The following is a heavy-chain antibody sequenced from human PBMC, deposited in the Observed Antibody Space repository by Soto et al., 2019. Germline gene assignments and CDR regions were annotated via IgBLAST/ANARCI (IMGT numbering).Heavy chain of an antibody. V-gene: IGHV1-18*01. CDR1: GYTFTSYG. D-gene: IGHD6-19*01. CDR2: ISAYNGNT. J-gene: IGHJ6*02. Sequence: ASVKVSCKASGYTFTSYGISWVRQAPGQGLEWMGWISAYNGNTNYAQKLQGRVTMTTDTSTSTAYMELRSLRSDDTAVYYCACLVGRWMVAVNYYYYYGMDVWGQGTTVTVSS. CDR3: ACLVGRWMVAVNYYYYYGMDV.